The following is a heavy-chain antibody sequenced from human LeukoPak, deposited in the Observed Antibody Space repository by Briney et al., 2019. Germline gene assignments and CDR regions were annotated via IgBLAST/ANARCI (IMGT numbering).Heavy chain of an antibody. J-gene: IGHJ3*02. Sequence: PGGSLRLPCAASGFTFSTYGMSWVRQAPGKGLEWVSAISGSGGSTYYADSVKGRFTISRDNSKNTLYLQMNSLRAEDTAVYYCAKGVNYDFWSGYSGHRAFDIWGQGTMVTVSS. V-gene: IGHV3-23*01. CDR2: ISGSGGST. D-gene: IGHD3-3*01. CDR3: AKGVNYDFWSGYSGHRAFDI. CDR1: GFTFSTYG.